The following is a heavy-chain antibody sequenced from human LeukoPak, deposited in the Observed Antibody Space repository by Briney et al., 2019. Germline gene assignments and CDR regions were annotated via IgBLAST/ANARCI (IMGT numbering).Heavy chain of an antibody. J-gene: IGHJ6*03. CDR2: ISSSGSTI. V-gene: IGHV3-48*03. CDR1: GFTFSSYE. CDR3: ARGDIVVVPAARGSSSNYYYYMDV. D-gene: IGHD2-2*01. Sequence: GGSLRLSCAASGFTFSSYEMNWVRQAPGKGLEWVSYISSSGSTIYYADSVKGRFTISRDNAKNSLYLQMNSLRSEDTAVYYCARGDIVVVPAARGSSSNYYYYMDVWGKGTTVTISS.